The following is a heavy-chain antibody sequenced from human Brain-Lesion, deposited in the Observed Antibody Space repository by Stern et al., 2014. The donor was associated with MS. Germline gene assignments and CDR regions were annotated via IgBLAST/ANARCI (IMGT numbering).Heavy chain of an antibody. CDR2: VYYSGSI. Sequence: VQLVESGPGLVKPLQTLSLTCTVSGGSVSSGGDFWNWIRQHPGKGLEWIGHVYYSGSIAYNPSLKSRVTISVDTSKNQFSLRLRSVTAADTAVYYCARNPALWYFDLWGRGTLAAVSS. V-gene: IGHV4-31*03. J-gene: IGHJ2*01. D-gene: IGHD3-3*02. CDR1: GGSVSSGGDF. CDR3: ARNPALWYFDL.